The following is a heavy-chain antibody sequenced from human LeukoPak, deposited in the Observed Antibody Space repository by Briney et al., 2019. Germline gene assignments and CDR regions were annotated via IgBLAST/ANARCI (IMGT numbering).Heavy chain of an antibody. D-gene: IGHD6-19*01. CDR1: GFTFSSYA. CDR2: ISYDGSNK. CDR3: ARAKVRSSGWLDAFDI. V-gene: IGHV3-30-3*01. J-gene: IGHJ3*02. Sequence: GGSLRLSCAASGFTFSSYAMHWVRQAPGKGLEWVAVISYDGSNKYYADSAKGRFTISRDNSKNTLYLQMNSLRAEDTAVYYCARAKVRSSGWLDAFDIWGQGTMVTVSS.